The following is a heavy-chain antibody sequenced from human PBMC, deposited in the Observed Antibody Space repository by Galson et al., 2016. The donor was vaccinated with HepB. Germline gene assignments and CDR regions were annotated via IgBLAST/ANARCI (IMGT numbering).Heavy chain of an antibody. D-gene: IGHD2-2*01. V-gene: IGHV3-21*01. CDR2: ISSSSGYI. CDR3: ARDPVYCSSTSCYYFDY. J-gene: IGHJ4*02. CDR1: GFTFSRYS. Sequence: SLRLSCAASGFTFSRYSMSWVRQAPGKGLEWVPSISSSSGYIYYADSVKGRFTISRDNAKNSLYLHMNSLRAEDTAVYYCARDPVYCSSTSCYYFDYWGQGTLVTVSS.